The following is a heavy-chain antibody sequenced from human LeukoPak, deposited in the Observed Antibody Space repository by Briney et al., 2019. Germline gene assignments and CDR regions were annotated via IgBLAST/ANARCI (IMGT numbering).Heavy chain of an antibody. CDR2: IKNDGNNI. J-gene: IGHJ4*02. D-gene: IGHD1-26*01. CDR1: GFTFSSYG. Sequence: PGGSLRLSCAASGFTFSSYGMHWVRQVPGKGLVWVSRIKNDGNNIIYADSVKGRFTISRDNAENTLYLQMNSLRAEDTAVYYCARGQWEHFFDYWGQGTPVTVSS. V-gene: IGHV3-74*01. CDR3: ARGQWEHFFDY.